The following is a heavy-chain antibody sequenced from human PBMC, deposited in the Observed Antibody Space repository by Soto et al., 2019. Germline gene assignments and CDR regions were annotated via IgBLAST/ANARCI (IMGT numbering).Heavy chain of an antibody. CDR3: ARSLEPSWFDP. CDR2: MYYTGTA. CDR1: GGSASNFY. Sequence: SLTCTVSGGSASNFYWSWIRQPPGKGLEWIAYMYYTGTANYNPSFRSRVTMSVDTSKNQASLKLTSVTDADTAIYYCARSLEPSWFDPWGQGTLVTVSS. J-gene: IGHJ5*02. V-gene: IGHV4-59*02.